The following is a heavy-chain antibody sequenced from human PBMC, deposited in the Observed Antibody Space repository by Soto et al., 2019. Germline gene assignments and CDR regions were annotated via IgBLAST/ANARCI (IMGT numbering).Heavy chain of an antibody. CDR3: ARDRGYCSGGSCYRLFDP. CDR1: GGSISSGGYH. CDR2: IYYSGST. D-gene: IGHD2-15*01. Sequence: PSETLSPTCTVSGGSISSGGYHWSWIRQHPGKGLEWIGYIYYSGSTYYNPSLRSRVTISVDTSKNQFSLKLSSVTAADTAVYYCARDRGYCSGGSCYRLFDPWGQGTLVTVSS. J-gene: IGHJ5*02. V-gene: IGHV4-31*03.